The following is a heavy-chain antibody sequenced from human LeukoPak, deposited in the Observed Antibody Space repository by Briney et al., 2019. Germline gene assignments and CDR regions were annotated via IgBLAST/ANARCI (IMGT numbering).Heavy chain of an antibody. CDR3: AKDRGDAANRYFDY. D-gene: IGHD4-17*01. CDR1: GITFSSYA. V-gene: IGHV3-23*01. J-gene: IGHJ4*02. Sequence: GGSLRLSCVASGITFSSYAMKWVRQAPGKGQEWVSGISGSGGSTYYADSVKGRFSISRDNSKNTVYLQMSSLRAEDTAIYYCAKDRGDAANRYFDYWGQGTLLTVSS. CDR2: ISGSGGST.